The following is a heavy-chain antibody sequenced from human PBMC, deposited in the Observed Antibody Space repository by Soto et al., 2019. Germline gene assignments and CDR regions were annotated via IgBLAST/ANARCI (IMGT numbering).Heavy chain of an antibody. Sequence: LSLTCAASGFTFSSYAMSWVRQAPGKGLEWVSAISGSGGSTYYADSVKGRFTISRDNSKNTLYLQMNSLRAEDTAVYYCAKDRGSRGAFDIWGQGTMVTVSS. D-gene: IGHD3-10*01. V-gene: IGHV3-23*01. CDR2: ISGSGGST. J-gene: IGHJ3*02. CDR3: AKDRGSRGAFDI. CDR1: GFTFSSYA.